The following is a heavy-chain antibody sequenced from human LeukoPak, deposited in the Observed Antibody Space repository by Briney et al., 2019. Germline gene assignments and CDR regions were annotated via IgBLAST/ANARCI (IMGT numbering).Heavy chain of an antibody. Sequence: GGSLGLSCAASGFIFSNYEMTWVRQAPGKGLEWVSYISRSGSTIYYADSVKGRFTISRDNAKNSLFLQMNSLRAEDTAVYYCARDLAYYYYFYGMDVWGQGTTVTVSS. V-gene: IGHV3-48*03. CDR3: ARDLAYYYYFYGMDV. CDR2: ISRSGSTI. CDR1: GFIFSNYE. J-gene: IGHJ6*02.